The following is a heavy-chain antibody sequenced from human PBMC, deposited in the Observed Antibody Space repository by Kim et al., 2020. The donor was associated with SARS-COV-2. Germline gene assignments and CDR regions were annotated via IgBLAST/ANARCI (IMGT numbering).Heavy chain of an antibody. J-gene: IGHJ6*02. D-gene: IGHD3-9*01. CDR3: ARDYAGYFKGLDV. CDR2: IWYDGGNK. V-gene: IGHV3-33*01. Sequence: GGSLRLSCAASGFAMSSYGMHWVRQAPGKGLEWVSLIWYDGGNKYYADSVKGRFTISRDNSKNTLYLQMNSQRAEDTAVYYCARDYAGYFKGLDVWGQGTTVTVSS. CDR1: GFAMSSYG.